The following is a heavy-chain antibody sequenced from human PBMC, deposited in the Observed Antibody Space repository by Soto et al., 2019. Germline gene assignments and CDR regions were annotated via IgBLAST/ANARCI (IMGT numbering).Heavy chain of an antibody. D-gene: IGHD6-6*01. CDR2: VYYSGST. Sequence: PSETLSLTCTVSGGSISSGGYYWSWIRQHPGKGLEWIGYVYYSGSTYYNPSLKSRVTISVDTSKNQFSLKLSSVTAADTAVYYCARYSSSPWRYWFDPWGQGTLVTVSS. CDR3: ARYSSSPWRYWFDP. CDR1: GGSISSGGYY. J-gene: IGHJ5*02. V-gene: IGHV4-31*03.